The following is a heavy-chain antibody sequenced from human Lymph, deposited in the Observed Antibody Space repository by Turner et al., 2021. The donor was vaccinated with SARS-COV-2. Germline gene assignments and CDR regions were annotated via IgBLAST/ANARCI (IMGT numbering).Heavy chain of an antibody. Sequence: EVQLLESGGGLVQPGGSLRLSWSASGFTFSSYAMSWVRQAPGKGLEWVSAISGSGGSTYYADSVKGRFTISRDNSKNTLYLQMNSLRAEDTAVYYCAKTDSFLEWLFFDYWGQGTLVTVSS. V-gene: IGHV3-23*01. CDR1: GFTFSSYA. CDR2: ISGSGGST. J-gene: IGHJ4*02. D-gene: IGHD3-3*01. CDR3: AKTDSFLEWLFFDY.